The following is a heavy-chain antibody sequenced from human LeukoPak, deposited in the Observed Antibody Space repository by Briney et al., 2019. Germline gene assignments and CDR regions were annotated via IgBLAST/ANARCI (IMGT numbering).Heavy chain of an antibody. CDR1: GFTFSSYA. Sequence: GGSLRLSCAASGFTFSSYAMHWVRQAPGKGLEWVAVISYDGSNKYYADSVKGRFTIPRDNSKNTLYLQMNSLRAEDTAVYYCARGPPRGEWLLNWFDPWGQGTLVTVSS. CDR2: ISYDGSNK. D-gene: IGHD5-12*01. CDR3: ARGPPRGEWLLNWFDP. J-gene: IGHJ5*02. V-gene: IGHV3-30-3*01.